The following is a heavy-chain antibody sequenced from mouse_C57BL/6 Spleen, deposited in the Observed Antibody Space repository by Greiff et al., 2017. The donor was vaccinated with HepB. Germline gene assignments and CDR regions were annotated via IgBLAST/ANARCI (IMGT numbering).Heavy chain of an antibody. Sequence: EVKLVESEGGLVQPGSSTKLSCTASGFTFSDYYMAWVRQVPEKGLEWVANINYDGSSTYYLDSLKSRFIISRDNAKNILYLQMSSLKSEDTATYYCARRVGGYFDVWGTGTTVTVSS. CDR3: ARRVGGYFDV. V-gene: IGHV5-16*01. J-gene: IGHJ1*03. CDR2: INYDGSST. CDR1: GFTFSDYY. D-gene: IGHD1-1*01.